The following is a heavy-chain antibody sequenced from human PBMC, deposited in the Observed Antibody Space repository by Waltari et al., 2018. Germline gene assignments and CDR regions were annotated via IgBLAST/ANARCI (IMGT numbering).Heavy chain of an antibody. J-gene: IGHJ5*02. CDR1: GGSFSGYY. CDR3: ARRSNYDFWSGSAGWFDP. V-gene: IGHV4-34*01. Sequence: QVQLQQWGAGLLKPSETLSLTCAVYGGSFSGYYWSWIRQPPGKGLEWIGEINHSGSTHSHPSLKSRVTISVATSKNQFSLKLSSVTAADTAVYYCARRSNYDFWSGSAGWFDPWGQGTLVTVSS. D-gene: IGHD3-3*01. CDR2: INHSGST.